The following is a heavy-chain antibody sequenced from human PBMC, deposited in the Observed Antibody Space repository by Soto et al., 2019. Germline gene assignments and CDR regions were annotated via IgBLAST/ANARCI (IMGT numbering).Heavy chain of an antibody. J-gene: IGHJ6*02. V-gene: IGHV3-66*01. CDR3: EGSRTGTTYGGMDV. Sequence: EVQLVESGGGLVQPGGSLRLSCAASGFAVSSKYMPWVRQPPGKRLEWFSVIHSGADTNYADSVRGSSNISRDNSKNTLYLQMNRLRAEDTVVYYWEGSRTGTTYGGMDVWGQGTPVTVSS. CDR2: IHSGADT. CDR1: GFAVSSKY. D-gene: IGHD1-7*01.